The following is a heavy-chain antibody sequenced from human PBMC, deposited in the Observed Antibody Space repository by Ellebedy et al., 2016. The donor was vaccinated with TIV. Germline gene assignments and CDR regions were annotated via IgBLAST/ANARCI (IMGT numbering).Heavy chain of an antibody. CDR2: INTFTGSP. V-gene: IGHV7-4-1*02. D-gene: IGHD3-16*02. CDR3: ARERFRGYRGGFDS. CDR1: GYTFTSYA. J-gene: IGHJ4*02. Sequence: AASVKVSCKASGYTFTSYAMHWVRQAPGQGLEWLGWINTFTGSPTYAQAFTGRFVFSLDTSVSTAYLQISSLKADDTAFYYCARERFRGYRGGFDSWGQGTLVIVSS.